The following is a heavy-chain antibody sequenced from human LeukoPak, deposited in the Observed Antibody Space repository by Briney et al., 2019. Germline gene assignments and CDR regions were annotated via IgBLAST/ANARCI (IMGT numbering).Heavy chain of an antibody. D-gene: IGHD6-13*01. CDR2: ISYDGSNK. V-gene: IGHV3-30-3*01. CDR3: ARIGSWYPPFGYFDY. Sequence: GSLSLSCAASGFTFSSYAMHWVRQAPGKGLEWVAVISYDGSNKYYADSVKGRFTISRDNSKNTLYLQMNSLRAEDTAVYYCARIGSWYPPFGYFDYWGQGTLVTVSS. CDR1: GFTFSSYA. J-gene: IGHJ4*02.